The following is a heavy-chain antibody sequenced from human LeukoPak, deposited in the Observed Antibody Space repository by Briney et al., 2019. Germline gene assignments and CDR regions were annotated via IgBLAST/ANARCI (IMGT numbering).Heavy chain of an antibody. Sequence: RGGSLRLSCAASGFTFSSYEMNWVRQAPGKGLEWVSYISSSGSTIYYADSVKGRFTISRDNAKNSLYLQMNSLRAEDTAVYYCARDSITYYYGSGSSWGQGTLVTVSS. D-gene: IGHD3-10*01. CDR1: GFTFSSYE. CDR2: ISSSGSTI. CDR3: ARDSITYYYGSGSS. J-gene: IGHJ4*02. V-gene: IGHV3-48*03.